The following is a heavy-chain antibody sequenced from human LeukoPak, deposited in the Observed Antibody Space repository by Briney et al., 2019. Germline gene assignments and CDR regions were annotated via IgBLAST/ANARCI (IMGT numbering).Heavy chain of an antibody. CDR3: ARDPGYDYGYDY. V-gene: IGHV1-8*03. J-gene: IGHJ4*02. Sequence: ASVKVSCKASGYTFTSYDINWVRQATGQGLEWMGWMNPNSGNTGYAQKFQGRVTITRNTSISTAYMELSSLRSEDTAVYYCARDPGYDYGYDYWGQGTLVTVSS. CDR1: GYTFTSYD. D-gene: IGHD5-18*01. CDR2: MNPNSGNT.